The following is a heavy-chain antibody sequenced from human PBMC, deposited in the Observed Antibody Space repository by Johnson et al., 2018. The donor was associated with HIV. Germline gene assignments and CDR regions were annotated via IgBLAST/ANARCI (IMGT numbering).Heavy chain of an antibody. CDR1: EFTLSSYA. CDR2: ISYDGSNK. D-gene: IGHD3-22*01. CDR3: ARGGYYYDSSGQDAFDI. Sequence: VQLVESGGGVVQPGRSLRLSCAASEFTLSSYAMHWVRQAPGKGLNWVAVISYDGSNKYYADSVKGRFTISRDNSKNTLYLQMNSLRAEDTAVYYCARGGYYYDSSGQDAFDIWGQGTMVTVSS. J-gene: IGHJ3*02. V-gene: IGHV3-30*01.